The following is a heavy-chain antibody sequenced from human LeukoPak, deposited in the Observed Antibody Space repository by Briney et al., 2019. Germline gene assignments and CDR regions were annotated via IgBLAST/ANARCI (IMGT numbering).Heavy chain of an antibody. CDR2: ISFDGSIG. CDR1: GFTFSTYG. Sequence: PGGSLRLSCAASGFTFSTYGMHWVRQAPGKGLEWVAVISFDGSIGYYADSVKGRFSISRDNAQNTLYLQMNSLRAEDTAVYYCARSDSGYDYWGQGTLVTVSS. CDR3: ARSDSGYDY. J-gene: IGHJ4*02. D-gene: IGHD3-9*01. V-gene: IGHV3-30*03.